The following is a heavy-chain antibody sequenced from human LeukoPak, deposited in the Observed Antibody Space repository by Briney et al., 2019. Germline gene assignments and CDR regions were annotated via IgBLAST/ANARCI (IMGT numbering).Heavy chain of an antibody. D-gene: IGHD3-22*01. CDR3: ARVRYYDSSGYYYEPDYFDY. J-gene: IGHJ4*02. CDR2: IYSGGST. Sequence: GGSLRLSCAASGFTVSSNYMSGVRQAPGKGLEWVSVIYSGGSTYYADSVKGRFTISRDNSKNTLYLQMNSLRAEDTAVYYCARVRYYDSSGYYYEPDYFDYWGQGTLVTVSS. V-gene: IGHV3-53*01. CDR1: GFTVSSNY.